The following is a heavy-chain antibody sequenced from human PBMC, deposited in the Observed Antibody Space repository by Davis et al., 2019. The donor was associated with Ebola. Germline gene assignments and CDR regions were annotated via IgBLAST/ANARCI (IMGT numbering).Heavy chain of an antibody. CDR2: INHSGST. V-gene: IGHV4-34*01. Sequence: SETLSLTCAVYGGSFSGYYWSWIRQPPGKGLEWIGEINHSGSTNYNPSLKSRVTISGATSRNPFSLKMKSVTAADTAMYYCARGSSRGRPERLRFEYWGQGTLVTVSS. J-gene: IGHJ4*02. CDR1: GGSFSGYY. CDR3: ARGSSRGRPERLRFEY. D-gene: IGHD1-1*01.